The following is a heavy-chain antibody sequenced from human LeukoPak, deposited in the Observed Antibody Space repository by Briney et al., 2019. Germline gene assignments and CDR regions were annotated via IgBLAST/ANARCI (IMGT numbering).Heavy chain of an antibody. CDR3: ARGGYSGYFDY. J-gene: IGHJ4*02. D-gene: IGHD5-12*01. CDR2: INHSGST. CDR1: GGSFSGYY. Sequence: SETLSLTCAVYGGSFSGYYWSWIRQPPGKGLEWIGEINHSGSTNYNPSLKSRVTISVDTSKNQFSLKLSSVTAADTAVYYCARGGYSGYFDYWGQGTLVTVSS. V-gene: IGHV4-34*01.